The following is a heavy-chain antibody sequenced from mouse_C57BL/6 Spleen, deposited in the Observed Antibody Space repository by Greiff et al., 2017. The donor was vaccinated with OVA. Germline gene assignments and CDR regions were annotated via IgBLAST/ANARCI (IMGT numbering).Heavy chain of an antibody. CDR2: IYPGDGDT. V-gene: IGHV1-80*01. Sequence: QVHVKQSGAELVKPGASVKISCKASGYAFSSYWMNWVKQRPGKGLEWIGQIYPGDGDTNSNGKLKGKATLTADKSSSTAYMQLSSLTSEDSAVYFCARKGYSKQMDYWGQGTSVTVSS. J-gene: IGHJ4*01. CDR1: GYAFSSYW. CDR3: ARKGYSKQMDY. D-gene: IGHD2-5*01.